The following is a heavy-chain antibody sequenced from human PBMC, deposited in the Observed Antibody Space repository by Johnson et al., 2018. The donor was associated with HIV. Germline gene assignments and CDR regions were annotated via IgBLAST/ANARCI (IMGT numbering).Heavy chain of an antibody. V-gene: IGHV3-11*04. D-gene: IGHD6-13*01. J-gene: IGHJ3*02. CDR3: ARGGAGIAAAEDAFDI. Sequence: QVQLVESGGGLVKPGGSLRLSCAASGFTFSDYYMSWIRQAPGKGLEWVSYISSSGSTIYYADSVKGRFTISRDNSKNTLYLHMNSLRADDTALYYCARGGAGIAAAEDAFDIWGQGTMVTVSS. CDR2: ISSSGSTI. CDR1: GFTFSDYY.